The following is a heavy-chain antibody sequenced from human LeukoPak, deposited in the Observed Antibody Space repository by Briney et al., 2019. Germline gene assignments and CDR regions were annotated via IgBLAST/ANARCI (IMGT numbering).Heavy chain of an antibody. D-gene: IGHD2-2*02. V-gene: IGHV4-30-4*01. CDR3: CSCCTPLDAFDI. CDR2: IYYSGST. Sequence: PSETLSLTCTVSGGSISSGDYYWSWIRQPPGKGLEWIGYIYYSGSTYYNPSLKSRVTISVDTSKNQFSLKLSSVTAADTAVYYCCSCCTPLDAFDIWGQGTMVTVSS. CDR1: GGSISSGDYY. J-gene: IGHJ3*02.